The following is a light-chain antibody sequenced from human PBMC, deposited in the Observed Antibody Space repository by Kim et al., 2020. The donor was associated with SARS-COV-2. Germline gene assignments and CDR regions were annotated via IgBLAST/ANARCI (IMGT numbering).Light chain of an antibody. Sequence: EIVLTQSPATLSLSPGERATLSCRASQRVSSSYLAWYQQKPGQAPWLLIYGASSRATGIPDRFSGSGSGTDFTLTISRLEPEDFAVYYCQQYGSSPWTFGQGTKVDIK. CDR2: GAS. V-gene: IGKV3-20*01. J-gene: IGKJ1*01. CDR1: QRVSSSY. CDR3: QQYGSSPWT.